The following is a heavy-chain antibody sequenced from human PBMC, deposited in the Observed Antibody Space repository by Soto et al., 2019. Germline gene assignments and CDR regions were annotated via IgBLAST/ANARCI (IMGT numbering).Heavy chain of an antibody. Sequence: GGSLRLSCAASGFTFTSYWMTWVRQAPGRGLEWVANINKDGSEKSYADSVKGRFTISRDNAKNSLYLQMNSLRAEDTAVYYCARDCPGSSTTCYGNEWFDSWGQGTLVTVSS. CDR3: ARDCPGSSTTCYGNEWFDS. V-gene: IGHV3-7*01. CDR1: GFTFTSYW. D-gene: IGHD2-2*01. J-gene: IGHJ5*01. CDR2: INKDGSEK.